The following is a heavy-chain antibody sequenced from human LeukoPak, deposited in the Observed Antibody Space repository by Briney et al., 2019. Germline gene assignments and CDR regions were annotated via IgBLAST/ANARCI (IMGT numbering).Heavy chain of an antibody. Sequence: GGSLRLSCAASGFSFSRFYMSWVLQTPGKALEWISYIPTSGISVQYADSVRGRFTASRDDAKNSLDLQMDSLRVKDTAVYYCTRDEGLGPGAHFDQWGQGALVIVSS. J-gene: IGHJ4*02. CDR2: IPTSGISV. CDR3: TRDEGLGPGAHFDQ. CDR1: GFSFSRFY. V-gene: IGHV3-11*01.